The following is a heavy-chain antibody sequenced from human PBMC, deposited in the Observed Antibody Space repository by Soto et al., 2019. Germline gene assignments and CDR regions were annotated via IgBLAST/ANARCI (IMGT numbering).Heavy chain of an antibody. Sequence: SVKVSCKASGYTWTSCWIGWVGQAPGQALEGMGWSGADNRNPNYAQKLQGRVTMPTDTSTSTAYMELRSLRSDDTAVYYCARSPVAGLYYYYYYGMDVWGQGTTVTVSS. D-gene: IGHD6-19*01. CDR3: ARSPVAGLYYYYYYGMDV. V-gene: IGHV1-18*01. J-gene: IGHJ6*02. CDR2: SGADNRNP. CDR1: GYTWTSCW.